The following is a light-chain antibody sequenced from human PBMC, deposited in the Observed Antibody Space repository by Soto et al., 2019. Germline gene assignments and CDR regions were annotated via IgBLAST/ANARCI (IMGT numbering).Light chain of an antibody. V-gene: IGKV3-11*01. CDR1: QSVSSY. Sequence: EIVLTQSPATLSLSPGERATLSCRASQSVSSYLAWYQQNPGQAPRLLIYDASNRATGIPARFSGSGSGTDFTLTISSLEPEDFAIYYCQQRSNWPGFTFGPGTKVDIK. CDR3: QQRSNWPGFT. CDR2: DAS. J-gene: IGKJ3*01.